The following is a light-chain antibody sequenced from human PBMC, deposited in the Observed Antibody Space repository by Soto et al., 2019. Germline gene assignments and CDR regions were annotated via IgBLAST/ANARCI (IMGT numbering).Light chain of an antibody. J-gene: IGLJ1*01. V-gene: IGLV2-14*01. CDR3: SSYTSSSTLVV. Sequence: QSVLTQPASVSGSPGQSITISCIGTSSDVGGYNYVSWYQQHPGKAPKLMIYDVSNRPSGVSNRFSGSKSGNTASLTISGLQAEDEADYYCSSYTSSSTLVVFGTGTKVTDL. CDR2: DVS. CDR1: SSDVGGYNY.